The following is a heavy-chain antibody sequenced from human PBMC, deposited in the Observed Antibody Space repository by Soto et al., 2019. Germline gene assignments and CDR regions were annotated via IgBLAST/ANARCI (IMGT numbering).Heavy chain of an antibody. V-gene: IGHV3-15*07. CDR3: TTGSLVPAAMPGGSLFRVVSLDYYYGMDV. D-gene: IGHD2-2*01. Sequence: PGGSLRLSCAASGFTFSNAWMNWVRQAPGKGLEWVGRIKSKTDGGTTDYAAPVKGRFTISRDDSKNTLYLQMNSLKTEDTAVYYCTTGSLVPAAMPGGSLFRVVSLDYYYGMDVWGQGTTVTVSS. CDR1: GFTFSNAW. J-gene: IGHJ6*02. CDR2: IKSKTDGGTT.